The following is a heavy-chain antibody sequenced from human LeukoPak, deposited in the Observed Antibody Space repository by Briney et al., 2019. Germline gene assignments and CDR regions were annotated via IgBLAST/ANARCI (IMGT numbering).Heavy chain of an antibody. CDR1: GFTVSSNY. Sequence: PGGSLRLSCAASGFTVSSNYMSWVRQAPGKGLEWVSYISSSGSTIYYADSVKGRFTISRDNAKNSLYLQMNSLRAEDTAVYYCARALGGSGLRYFDWLLLDYWGQGTLVTVSS. V-gene: IGHV3-11*04. CDR2: ISSSGSTI. J-gene: IGHJ4*02. D-gene: IGHD3-9*01. CDR3: ARALGGSGLRYFDWLLLDY.